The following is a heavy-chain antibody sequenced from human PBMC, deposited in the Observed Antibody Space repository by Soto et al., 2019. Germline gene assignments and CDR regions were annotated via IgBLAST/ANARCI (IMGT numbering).Heavy chain of an antibody. CDR1: GCAFNSGDYF. V-gene: IGHV4-30-4*01. CDR3: ARVKSSLYRHYYFDY. J-gene: IGHJ4*02. Sequence: TLSLPCSVSGCAFNSGDYFWTWSRQPPGKGLEWIGSIFYTGSTYYSPSLKSRPSMAMDRSKILLYLRLGSLTAADTTVYACARVKSSLYRHYYFDYWGQGTPVTVSS. CDR2: IFYTGST. D-gene: IGHD2-15*01.